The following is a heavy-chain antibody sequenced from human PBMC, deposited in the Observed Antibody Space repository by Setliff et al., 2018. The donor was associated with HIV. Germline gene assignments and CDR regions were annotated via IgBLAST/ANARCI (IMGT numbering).Heavy chain of an antibody. CDR1: GGSISSGGYS. J-gene: IGHJ6*02. V-gene: IGHV4-30-2*01. CDR2: IFHSGRI. D-gene: IGHD3-10*01. CDR3: ARGFGDFSSMIYYYYGMDV. Sequence: SETLSLTCAVSGGSISSGGYSWSWIRQPPGKGLEWIAYIFHSGRIYYNPTLKSRVTMSVDRSKNHLSLNVTSVTAADTAVYYCARGFGDFSSMIYYYYGMDVWGQGTTVTVSS.